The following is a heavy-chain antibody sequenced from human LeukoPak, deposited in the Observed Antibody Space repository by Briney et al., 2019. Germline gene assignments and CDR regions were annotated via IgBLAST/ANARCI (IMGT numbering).Heavy chain of an antibody. CDR3: ARDHWGSSWYKGGGFDY. V-gene: IGHV1-8*01. Sequence: ASVKVSCKASGYTFTSYDINWVRQATGQGLEWMGWMNPNSGNTGYAQKFQGRVTMTRNTSISTAYMELRSLRSDDTAVYYCARDHWGSSWYKGGGFDYWGQGTLVTVSS. J-gene: IGHJ4*02. CDR1: GYTFTSYD. CDR2: MNPNSGNT. D-gene: IGHD6-13*01.